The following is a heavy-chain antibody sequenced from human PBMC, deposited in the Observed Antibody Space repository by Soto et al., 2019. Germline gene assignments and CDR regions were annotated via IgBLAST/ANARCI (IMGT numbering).Heavy chain of an antibody. V-gene: IGHV4-30-4*01. J-gene: IGHJ5*02. CDR2: IYYSGST. D-gene: IGHD3-3*01. CDR3: ARSTLRFLEWLPQGGWFDP. Sequence: QVQLQESGPGLVKPSQTLSLTCTVSGGSISSGDYYWSWIRQPPGKGLEWIGYIYYSGSTYYNPSLKSRVTISVDTYKNQFSLKLSSVTAADTAVYYCARSTLRFLEWLPQGGWFDPWGQGTLVTVSS. CDR1: GGSISSGDYY.